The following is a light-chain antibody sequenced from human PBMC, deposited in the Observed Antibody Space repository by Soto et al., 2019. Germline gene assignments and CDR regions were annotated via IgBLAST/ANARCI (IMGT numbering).Light chain of an antibody. CDR1: QSIARNY. J-gene: IGKJ4*01. Sequence: EILLTQSPDTLSLSPGERATLSCRASQSIARNYLAWYQHQPGQAPRLLIYDASSRATGIPDRFSGSGSGTDVTLTISRLEPEDFAVYFCHQCATSPLTFGGGTKVEIK. CDR3: HQCATSPLT. V-gene: IGKV3-20*01. CDR2: DAS.